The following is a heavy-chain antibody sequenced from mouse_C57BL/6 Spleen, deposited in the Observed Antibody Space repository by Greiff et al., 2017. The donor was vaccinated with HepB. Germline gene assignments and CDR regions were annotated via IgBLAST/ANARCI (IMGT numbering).Heavy chain of an antibody. CDR3: AMTYGSFYAMDY. CDR1: GYTFTDYN. D-gene: IGHD1-1*01. J-gene: IGHJ4*01. CDR2: INPNNGGT. V-gene: IGHV1-18*01. Sequence: EVMLVESGPELVKPGASVKIPCKASGYTFTDYNMDWVKQSHGKSLEWIGDINPNNGGTIYNQKFKGKATLTVDKSSSTAYMELRSLTSEDTAVYYCAMTYGSFYAMDYWGQGTSVTVSS.